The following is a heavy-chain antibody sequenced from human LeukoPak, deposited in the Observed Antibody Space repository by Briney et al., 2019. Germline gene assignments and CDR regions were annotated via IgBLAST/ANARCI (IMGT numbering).Heavy chain of an antibody. CDR3: ARGDYYGSGSYYKARGRIDY. Sequence: SETLSLTCTVSGGSINNYYWSWIRQPPGKGLEWIGEINHSGSTNYNPSLKSRVTISVDTSKNQFSLKLSSVTAADTAVYYCARGDYYGSGSYYKARGRIDYWGQGTLVTVSS. CDR1: GGSINNYY. J-gene: IGHJ4*02. V-gene: IGHV4-34*01. CDR2: INHSGST. D-gene: IGHD3-10*01.